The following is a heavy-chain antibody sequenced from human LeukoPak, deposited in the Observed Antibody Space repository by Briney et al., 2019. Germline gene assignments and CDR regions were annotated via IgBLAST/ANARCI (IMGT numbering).Heavy chain of an antibody. J-gene: IGHJ6*03. Sequence: SETLSLTCTVSGGSISSYYWSWIRQPAGKGLEWIGRIHVSGSTNYNPSLKSRVTMSVDTSNNEFSLKLNSVTAADTAVYYCARTYDSPGYYSPDYYYMDVWGKGTTVTISS. D-gene: IGHD3-22*01. V-gene: IGHV4-4*07. CDR1: GGSISSYY. CDR3: ARTYDSPGYYSPDYYYMDV. CDR2: IHVSGST.